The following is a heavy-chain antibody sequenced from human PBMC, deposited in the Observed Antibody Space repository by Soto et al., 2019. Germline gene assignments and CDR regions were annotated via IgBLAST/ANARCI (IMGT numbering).Heavy chain of an antibody. J-gene: IGHJ4*02. V-gene: IGHV4-59*01. CDR1: GGSISSYY. D-gene: IGHD6-6*01. Sequence: SETLSLTCTVSGGSISSYYWSWIRQPPGKGLEWIGYIYYSGSTNYNPSLKSRVTISVDTSKNQFALKLSSVTAADTAVYYCARGEQLGPPLFDYWGQGTLVTVSS. CDR3: ARGEQLGPPLFDY. CDR2: IYYSGST.